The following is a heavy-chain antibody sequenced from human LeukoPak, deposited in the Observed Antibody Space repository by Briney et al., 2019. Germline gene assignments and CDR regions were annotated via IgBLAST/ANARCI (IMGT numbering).Heavy chain of an antibody. Sequence: PGGSLRLSCAASGFAFSTYAMHWVRQAPGKGLEWVAVIWYDGSNEYYADSVKGRFTISRDNSKNTVFLQMNSLRAEDTAVYYCAKNSDISVYYSEGFDYWGQGTLATVSS. D-gene: IGHD3-22*01. J-gene: IGHJ4*02. CDR3: AKNSDISVYYSEGFDY. V-gene: IGHV3-33*06. CDR2: IWYDGSNE. CDR1: GFAFSTYA.